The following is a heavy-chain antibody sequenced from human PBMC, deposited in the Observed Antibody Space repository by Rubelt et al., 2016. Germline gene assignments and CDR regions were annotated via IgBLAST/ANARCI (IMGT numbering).Heavy chain of an antibody. CDR2: INSDTTNL. D-gene: IGHD4-17*01. CDR3: ARDEDGDYEFDY. J-gene: IGHJ4*02. V-gene: IGHV3-11*04. CDR1: GGSISTTKYY. Sequence: QVQLQESGPGMVKPSETLSLTCTVSGGSISTTKYYWGWIRQPPGKGLEWVSHINSDTTNLLYADSVKGRFTTSRDIAKKSLSLAINGLRVEETAVDYCARDEDGDYEFDYWGQGTLVTVSS.